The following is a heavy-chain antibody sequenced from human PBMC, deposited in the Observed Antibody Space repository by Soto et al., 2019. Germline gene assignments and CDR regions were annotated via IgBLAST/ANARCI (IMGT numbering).Heavy chain of an antibody. V-gene: IGHV1-8*01. Sequence: ASVKVSCKASGYTFTSYDINWVRQATGQGLEWMGWMNPNSGNAGYAQKFQGRVTMTRNTSISTAYMELSSLRSEDTAVYYCARRRWTYYDFWSGYWSFDYWGQGTLVTVSS. D-gene: IGHD3-3*01. J-gene: IGHJ4*02. CDR2: MNPNSGNA. CDR3: ARRRWTYYDFWSGYWSFDY. CDR1: GYTFTSYD.